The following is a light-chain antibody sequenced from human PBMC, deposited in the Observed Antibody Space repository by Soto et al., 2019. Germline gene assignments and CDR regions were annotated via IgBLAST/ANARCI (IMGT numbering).Light chain of an antibody. Sequence: EIVLTQSPGTLSLSPGERATISCRASQRVSNNYLAWYQQKPGQAPSLLIYGASYRTTGIPDRFSGSGSGTDFTLTISRLEPEYVAVYYCQQYGSSGTFGQGTKVEIK. V-gene: IGKV3-20*01. CDR1: QRVSNNY. J-gene: IGKJ1*01. CDR3: QQYGSSGT. CDR2: GAS.